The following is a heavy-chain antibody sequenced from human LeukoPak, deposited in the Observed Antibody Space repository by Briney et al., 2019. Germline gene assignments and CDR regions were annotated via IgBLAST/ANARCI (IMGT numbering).Heavy chain of an antibody. Sequence: PGGSLRLSCAASGLIVSSNYMSSVRQAPGKGLEWDPVIYSGGATGYADSVKGRFTISRDNSTNTLYLQMNSLRAEDTAVYYCAREGGDSMAQGVIVDWGQGTLVTVSS. V-gene: IGHV3-53*01. CDR3: AREGGDSMAQGVIVD. CDR1: GLIVSSNY. D-gene: IGHD3-10*01. CDR2: IYSGGAT. J-gene: IGHJ4*02.